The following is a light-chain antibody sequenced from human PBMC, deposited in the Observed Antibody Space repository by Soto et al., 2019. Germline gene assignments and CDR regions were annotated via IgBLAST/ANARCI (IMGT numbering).Light chain of an antibody. CDR1: SSDVGGYNY. J-gene: IGLJ1*01. Sequence: QSVLTQPPPASGSPGQSVTISCTGTSSDVGGYNYVSWYQQHPGKAPKLMIYEVSKRPSGVPDRFSGSKSGNTASLTVSGLQAEDEADYYCSSYAGSNRVFGTGTKVTVL. V-gene: IGLV2-8*01. CDR3: SSYAGSNRV. CDR2: EVS.